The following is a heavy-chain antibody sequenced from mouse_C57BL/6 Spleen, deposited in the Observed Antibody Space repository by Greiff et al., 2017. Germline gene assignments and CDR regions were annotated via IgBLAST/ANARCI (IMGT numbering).Heavy chain of an antibody. Sequence: QVQLKQSGAELVRPGASVTLSCKASGYTFTDYEMHWVKQTPVHGLEWIGAIDPETGGTAYNQKFKGKAILTADKSSSTAYMELRSLTSEDSAVYYCTRFITTVVAPDYWGQGTTLTVSS. V-gene: IGHV1-15*01. J-gene: IGHJ2*01. D-gene: IGHD1-1*01. CDR3: TRFITTVVAPDY. CDR2: IDPETGGT. CDR1: GYTFTDYE.